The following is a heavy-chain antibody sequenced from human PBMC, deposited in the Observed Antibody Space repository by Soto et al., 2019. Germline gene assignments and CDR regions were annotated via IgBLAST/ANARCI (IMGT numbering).Heavy chain of an antibody. D-gene: IGHD2-2*01. Sequence: TSVKVSCKASGGTFSSYAISWVRQAPGQGLEWMGRIIPISGAANYAQKFQGRVTITADKSTTTTYMELSSLRSEDTAVYYCARHMPRTVVPYFDFWGQGTLVTVSS. J-gene: IGHJ4*02. CDR2: IIPISGAA. CDR1: GGTFSSYA. V-gene: IGHV1-69*06. CDR3: ARHMPRTVVPYFDF.